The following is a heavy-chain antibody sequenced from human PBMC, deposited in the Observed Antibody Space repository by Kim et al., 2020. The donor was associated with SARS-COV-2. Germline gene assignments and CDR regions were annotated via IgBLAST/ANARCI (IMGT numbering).Heavy chain of an antibody. J-gene: IGHJ5*02. CDR2: INHSGST. CDR3: ARGTLKWYSSSSNWFDP. CDR1: GGSFSGYY. D-gene: IGHD6-13*01. V-gene: IGHV4-34*01. Sequence: SETLSLTCAVYGGSFSGYYWSWIRQPPGKGLEWIGEINHSGSTNYNPSLKSRVTISVDTSKNQFSLKLSSVTAADTAVYYCARGTLKWYSSSSNWFDPWGQGTLVTVSS.